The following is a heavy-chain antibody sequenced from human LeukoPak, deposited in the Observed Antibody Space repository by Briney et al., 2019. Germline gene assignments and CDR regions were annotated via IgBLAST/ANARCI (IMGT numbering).Heavy chain of an antibody. CDR1: GFTFDNYR. J-gene: IGHJ4*02. CDR2: IKQDGSEE. CDR3: ARRDGYNTFYFEY. V-gene: IGHV3-7*01. D-gene: IGHD5-24*01. Sequence: GGSLRLSCAASGFTFDNYRMNWVRQAPGKGLEWVANIKQDGSEEYYVHSVKGRFTISRDNAKNSLYLQMNSLRAEDTAVYYCARRDGYNTFYFEYWGQGTLVTVSS.